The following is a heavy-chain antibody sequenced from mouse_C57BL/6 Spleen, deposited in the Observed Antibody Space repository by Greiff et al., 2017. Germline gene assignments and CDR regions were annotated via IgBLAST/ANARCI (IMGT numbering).Heavy chain of an antibody. CDR3: ARGSSYWYFDV. V-gene: IGHV3-6*01. CDR1: GYSITSGYY. CDR2: ISYDGSN. Sequence: VQLQQSGPGLVKPSQSLSLTCSVTGYSITSGYYWNWIRQFPGNKLEWMGYISYDGSNNYNPSLKNRISITRDTSKNQFFLKLNSVTTEDTATXYCARGSSYWYFDVWGTGTTVTVSS. D-gene: IGHD1-1*01. J-gene: IGHJ1*03.